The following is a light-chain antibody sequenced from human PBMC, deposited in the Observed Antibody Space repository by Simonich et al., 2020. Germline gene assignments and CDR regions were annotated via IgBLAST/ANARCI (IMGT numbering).Light chain of an antibody. CDR3: QSYDSSLSGSEV. J-gene: IGLJ3*02. Sequence: QSVLTQPPSVSGAPGQRVTISCTGSSSNIRAGYDVHWYPQLPGTAPQLLIYCNSNRPAGVPYRFSGSKSGTSVSLAITGLQAEDEADYYCQSYDSSLSGSEVFGGGTKLTVL. CDR1: SSNIRAGYD. V-gene: IGLV1-40*01. CDR2: CNS.